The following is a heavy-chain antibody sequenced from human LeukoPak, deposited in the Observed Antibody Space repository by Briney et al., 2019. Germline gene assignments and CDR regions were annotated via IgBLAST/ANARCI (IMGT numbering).Heavy chain of an antibody. V-gene: IGHV5-51*01. Sequence: GESLKISCKGSGHSFTSYWIGWVRQMPGKGLEWMGIIYPGDSDTRYSPSFQGQVTISADKSISTAYLQWSSLKASDTAMYYCARLRRDYYDSSGYADYWGQGTLVTVSS. CDR1: GHSFTSYW. D-gene: IGHD3-22*01. CDR2: IYPGDSDT. J-gene: IGHJ4*02. CDR3: ARLRRDYYDSSGYADY.